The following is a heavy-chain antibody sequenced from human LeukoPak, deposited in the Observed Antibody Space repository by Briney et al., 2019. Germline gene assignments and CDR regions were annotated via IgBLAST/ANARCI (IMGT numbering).Heavy chain of an antibody. V-gene: IGHV3-21*01. CDR2: ISSSSSYI. J-gene: IGHJ4*02. CDR3: ARSHTSSSWYFDY. D-gene: IGHD6-13*01. Sequence: AGGSLRLSCAASGFTFSSYSMNWVRQAPGKGLEWVSSISSSSSYIYYADSVKGRFTISRGNAKNSLYLQMNSLRAEDTAVYYCARSHTSSSWYFDYWGQGTLVTVSS. CDR1: GFTFSSYS.